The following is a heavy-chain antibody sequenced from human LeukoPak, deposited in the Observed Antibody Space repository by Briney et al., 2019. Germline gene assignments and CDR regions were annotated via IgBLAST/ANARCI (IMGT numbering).Heavy chain of an antibody. Sequence: GGLRLSCAASGFTFNRYWMQWVRQAPGKGPVWVSHINSDGSSATYAASVKGRFTISRDNAKNTLYLQLNSLRAEDTAVYYCVRDNYGVDFWGQGTLVTVSS. CDR1: GFTFNRYW. V-gene: IGHV3-74*01. CDR3: VRDNYGVDF. D-gene: IGHD3-10*01. J-gene: IGHJ4*02. CDR2: INSDGSSA.